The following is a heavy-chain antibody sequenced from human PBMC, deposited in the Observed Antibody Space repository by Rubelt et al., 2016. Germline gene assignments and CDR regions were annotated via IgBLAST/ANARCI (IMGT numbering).Heavy chain of an antibody. J-gene: IGHJ6*03. V-gene: IGHV4-39*07. D-gene: IGHD3-3*01. CDR3: ARVTIFGVVIYYMDV. Sequence: QLQLQESGPGLVKPSETLSLTCTVSGGSISSSSYYWGWIRQPPGKGLEWIGSIYYSWSTYYNPSLKSRVTISVDTSNNQFSLKLSSVTAADTAVYYCARVTIFGVVIYYMDVWGKGTTVTVSS. CDR2: IYYSWST. CDR1: GGSISSSSYY.